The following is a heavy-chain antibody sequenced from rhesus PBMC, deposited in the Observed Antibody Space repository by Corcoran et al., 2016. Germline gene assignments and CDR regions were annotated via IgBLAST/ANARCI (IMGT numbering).Heavy chain of an antibody. CDR1: GGSISSNS. Sequence: QVQLQESGPGLVKPSETLSLPCVVPGGSISSNSWSWIRQPPGKGLEWIGRISVSGGTNDNNPSRKSRVTSSTDTSKNQFRLKLSPVTAAGTGVYYCARSLAAAGLVDHGGQGVLVTVSS. CDR2: ISVSGGTN. CDR3: ARSLAAAGLVDH. D-gene: IGHD6-31*01. V-gene: IGHV4-173*01. J-gene: IGHJ4*01.